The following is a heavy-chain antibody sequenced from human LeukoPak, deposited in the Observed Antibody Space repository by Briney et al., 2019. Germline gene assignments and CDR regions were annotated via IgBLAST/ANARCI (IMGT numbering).Heavy chain of an antibody. D-gene: IGHD2-21*01. Sequence: GGSLRLSCVGSGFTFRSHAMSWVRQAPEKGLEFVSGIYENGGTTYYADSVKGWFSISRDNSKNTLYLQMGSLRGEDTAVYYCAKDFRIGYSAHFDYWGQGALVTVSS. V-gene: IGHV3-23*01. CDR2: IYENGGTT. CDR1: GFTFRSHA. CDR3: AKDFRIGYSAHFDY. J-gene: IGHJ4*02.